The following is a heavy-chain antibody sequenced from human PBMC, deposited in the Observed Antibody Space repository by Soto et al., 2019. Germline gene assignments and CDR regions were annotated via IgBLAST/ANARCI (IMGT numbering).Heavy chain of an antibody. D-gene: IGHD3-22*01. CDR3: GKDIYYYVSSGYYLYWYFDL. CDR2: ISGSGGST. Sequence: EVQLLESGGGLVQPGGSLRLSCAASGFTFSSYAMSWVRQAPGKGLEWVSAISGSGGSTYYADSVKGRFTISRDNSKNTLYLQMNSLRAEDTAVYYCGKDIYYYVSSGYYLYWYFDLGGGGTLVTVSS. V-gene: IGHV3-23*01. J-gene: IGHJ2*01. CDR1: GFTFSSYA.